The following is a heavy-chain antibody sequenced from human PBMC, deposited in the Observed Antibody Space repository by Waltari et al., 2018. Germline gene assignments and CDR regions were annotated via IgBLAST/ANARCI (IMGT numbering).Heavy chain of an antibody. V-gene: IGHV4-34*01. J-gene: IGHJ4*02. CDR3: ARVSPGSGYYFDY. D-gene: IGHD5-12*01. CDR2: INHSGST. CDR1: GGSFSGYY. Sequence: QVQLQQWGAGLLKPSETLSLTCAVYGGSFSGYYWSWIRQPPGKGLAWIGEINHSGSTNYNPSLKSRVTISVDTSKNQFSLKLSSVTAADTAVYYCARVSPGSGYYFDYWGQGTLVTVSS.